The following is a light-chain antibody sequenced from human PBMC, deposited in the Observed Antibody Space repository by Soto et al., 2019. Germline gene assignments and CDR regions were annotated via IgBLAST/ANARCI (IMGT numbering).Light chain of an antibody. CDR2: YNN. V-gene: IGLV1-40*01. CDR1: NSNIGAGYD. Sequence: QSVLTQPPSVSGAPGQRVTISCTGSNSNIGAGYDVHWYQQLPGTAPKLLIYYNNIRPSGVPDRFSGSKSGTSASLAITGLQSEDEADYYCAAWDDSLNGYVFGTGTKLTVL. J-gene: IGLJ1*01. CDR3: AAWDDSLNGYV.